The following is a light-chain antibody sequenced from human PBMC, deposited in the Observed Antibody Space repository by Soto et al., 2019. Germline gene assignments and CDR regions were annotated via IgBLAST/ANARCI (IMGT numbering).Light chain of an antibody. CDR1: QSVASN. Sequence: EIVMTQSPATLSVSPGESVTLSCRASQSVASNLAWYQQRPGQAPSLLIYGASTRAPGIPARFSGSGSGTEFTLIISSLQSEDSAVYYCQQYNSWLWTFGQGTKV. CDR3: QQYNSWLWT. V-gene: IGKV3-15*01. CDR2: GAS. J-gene: IGKJ1*01.